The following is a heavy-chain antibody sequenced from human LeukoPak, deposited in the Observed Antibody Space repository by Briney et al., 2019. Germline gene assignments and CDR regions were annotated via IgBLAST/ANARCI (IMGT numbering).Heavy chain of an antibody. CDR1: GFTFSSYA. D-gene: IGHD6-19*01. J-gene: IGHJ2*01. V-gene: IGHV3-30-3*01. CDR2: ISYDGSNK. Sequence: GRSLRLSCAASGFTFSSYAMHWVRQAPGKGLEWVAVISYDGSNKYYADSVRGRFTISRDNSKNTLYLQMNSLRAEDTAVYYCARDLRAAVAGGGWYFDLWGRGTLVTVSS. CDR3: ARDLRAAVAGGGWYFDL.